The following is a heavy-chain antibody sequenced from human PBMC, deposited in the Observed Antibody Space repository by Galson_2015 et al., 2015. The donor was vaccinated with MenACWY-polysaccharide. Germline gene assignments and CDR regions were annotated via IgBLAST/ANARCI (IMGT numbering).Heavy chain of an antibody. CDR3: ARILYY. V-gene: IGHV3-7*01. CDR2: IKQDGSEK. Sequence: SLRLSCAVSGFTISNYWMYWVRQAPGKGLEWVANIKQDGSEKNYVGSVKSRFTISRDNAKNTLYLQMNSLRVEDTAVYYCARILYYWGQGTLVTVSP. J-gene: IGHJ4*02. CDR1: GFTISNYW.